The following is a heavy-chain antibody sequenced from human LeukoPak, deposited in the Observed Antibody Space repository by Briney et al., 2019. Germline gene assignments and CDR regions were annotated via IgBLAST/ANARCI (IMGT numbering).Heavy chain of an antibody. V-gene: IGHV3-30-3*01. J-gene: IGHJ4*01. CDR1: GFTFSSYA. Sequence: GGSLRLSCAASGFTFSSYAMHWVRQAPGKGLEWVAVISYDRSNKYYADSVKGRFTISRDNAKNSLYLQMNSLRAEDTALYYCATYGSGSGTFFDSWGQGTLVTVSS. D-gene: IGHD3-10*01. CDR2: ISYDRSNK. CDR3: ATYGSGSGTFFDS.